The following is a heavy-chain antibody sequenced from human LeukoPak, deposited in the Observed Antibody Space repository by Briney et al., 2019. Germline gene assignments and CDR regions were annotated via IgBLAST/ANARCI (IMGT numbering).Heavy chain of an antibody. CDR3: ARHGSTSSTFDY. CDR1: GYSFTSYW. CDR2: IYPGDSDT. V-gene: IGHV5-51*01. J-gene: IGHJ4*02. D-gene: IGHD2-2*01. Sequence: GESLKISCNASGYSFTSYWIGWVRQMPGKGLEWMVIIYPGDSDTRYSPSFQGQVTISAEKSISAAHRQWSSLKASDNAMYYCARHGSTSSTFDYWGQGTLVTVSS.